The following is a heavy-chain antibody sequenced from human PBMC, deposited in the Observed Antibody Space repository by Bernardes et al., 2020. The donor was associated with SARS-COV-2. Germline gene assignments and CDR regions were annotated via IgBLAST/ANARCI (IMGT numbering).Heavy chain of an antibody. J-gene: IGHJ4*02. D-gene: IGHD5-18*01. Sequence: ASVKVSCKASGYPFSSYGISWVRQAPGQGLEWVGWISAYNGNTKYAQKFQGRVTMTTDTSTSTAYMELKSLRSDDTAVYYCARDRGRGYGGDFDYWGQGTLVTVSS. V-gene: IGHV1-18*04. CDR2: ISAYNGNT. CDR3: ARDRGRGYGGDFDY. CDR1: GYPFSSYG.